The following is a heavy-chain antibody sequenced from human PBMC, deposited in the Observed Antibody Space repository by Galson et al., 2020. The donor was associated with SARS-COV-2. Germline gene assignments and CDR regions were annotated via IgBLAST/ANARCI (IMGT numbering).Heavy chain of an antibody. CDR1: GFTFSSYA. Sequence: GGYLRLSCAASGFTFSSYAMHWVRQAPGKGLEYVSAISSNGGSTYYANSVKGRFTISRDNSKNTLYLQMGSLRAEDMAVYYCARGGLWFGEPNPARYYYMDVWGKGTTVTISS. V-gene: IGHV3-64*01. CDR2: ISSNGGST. J-gene: IGHJ6*03. CDR3: ARGGLWFGEPNPARYYYMDV. D-gene: IGHD3-10*01.